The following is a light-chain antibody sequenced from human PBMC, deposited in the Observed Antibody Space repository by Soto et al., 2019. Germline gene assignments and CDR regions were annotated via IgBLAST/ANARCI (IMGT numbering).Light chain of an antibody. CDR3: QQYNNYPWT. CDR2: KAS. Sequence: DIQMTQSPSTLSASVGDRVTITCRASQSISSWLARYQQKPGKAPKLLIYKASSLESGVPSRFSGSGSGTEFTLTVSSLQPDDFAAYYCQQYNNYPWTCGQGAKVEIK. J-gene: IGKJ1*01. V-gene: IGKV1-5*03. CDR1: QSISSW.